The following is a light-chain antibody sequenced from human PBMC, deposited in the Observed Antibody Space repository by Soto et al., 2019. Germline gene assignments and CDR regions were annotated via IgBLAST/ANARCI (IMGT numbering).Light chain of an antibody. V-gene: IGKV3-11*01. Sequence: EIVLTQSLDTLSLSPGERATLSCRASQSVSSFVSWYQQRPGQPPRLLIYDVSKMATGSPIRFSGSCSGTDFNLTISGLEPEEFAVYSCQKRINWPLTFGGGTKVQMK. J-gene: IGKJ4*01. CDR2: DVS. CDR1: QSVSSF. CDR3: QKRINWPLT.